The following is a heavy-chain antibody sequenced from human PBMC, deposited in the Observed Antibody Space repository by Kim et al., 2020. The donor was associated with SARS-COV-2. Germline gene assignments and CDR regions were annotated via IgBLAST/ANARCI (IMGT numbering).Heavy chain of an antibody. CDR2: ISGDGGNT. V-gene: IGHV3-23*01. Sequence: GGSLRLSCAASGFTFSNYGMHWVRQAPGKGLEWVSGISGDGGNTNYADSVKGRFTISRDNSKSTLYLQMNSLRAEDTAVYYCAKGRYTCGYYDFDYWGQG. CDR3: AKGRYTCGYYDFDY. D-gene: IGHD1-26*01. J-gene: IGHJ4*02. CDR1: GFTFSNYG.